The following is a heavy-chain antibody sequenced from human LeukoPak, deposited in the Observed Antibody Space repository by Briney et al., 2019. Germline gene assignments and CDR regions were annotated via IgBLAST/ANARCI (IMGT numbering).Heavy chain of an antibody. Sequence: SETLSLTCAVSSGSISSGGYSWSWIRQPPGKGLEWIGYIYHSGSTYYNPSLKSRVTISVDRSKNQFSLKLSSVTAADTAVYYCATAPVDLWSGYYYYGMDVWGQGTTVTVSS. D-gene: IGHD3-3*01. V-gene: IGHV4-30-2*01. CDR3: ATAPVDLWSGYYYYGMDV. CDR2: IYHSGST. J-gene: IGHJ6*02. CDR1: SGSISSGGYS.